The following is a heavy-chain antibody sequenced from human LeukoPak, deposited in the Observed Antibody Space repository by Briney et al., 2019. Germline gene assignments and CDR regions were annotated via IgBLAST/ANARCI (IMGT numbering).Heavy chain of an antibody. D-gene: IGHD6-13*01. CDR1: GGSISSYY. J-gene: IGHJ4*02. CDR3: ARDGRDSSSWYGGYDY. CDR2: IYTSGST. Sequence: SETLSLTCTVSGGSISSYYWSWIRQPAWKGLEWIGRIYTSGSTNYNPSLKSRVTMSVDTSKNQFSLKLSSVTAADTAVYYCARDGRDSSSWYGGYDYWGQGTLVTVSS. V-gene: IGHV4-4*07.